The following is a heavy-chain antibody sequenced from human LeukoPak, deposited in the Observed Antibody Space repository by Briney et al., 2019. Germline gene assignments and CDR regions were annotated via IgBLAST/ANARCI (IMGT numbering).Heavy chain of an antibody. V-gene: IGHV5-51*01. CDR1: GYNFPIYW. CDR2: IYPGDSDT. D-gene: IGHD6-13*01. CDR3: ARLQASSSRARDFQH. J-gene: IGHJ1*01. Sequence: GESLKISCQGSGYNFPIYWIGWVRQMPGVGLEWMGIIYPGDSDTRYSPSFQGQVTISADKSISTAYLQWSSLEASDTAMYYCARLQASSSRARDFQHWGQGTLVTVSS.